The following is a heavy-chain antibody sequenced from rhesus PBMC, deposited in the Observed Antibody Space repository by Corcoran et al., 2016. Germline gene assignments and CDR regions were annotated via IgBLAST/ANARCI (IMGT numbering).Heavy chain of an antibody. Sequence: QVQLQESGPGLVKPSETLSLTCAVSGGSISSNYWSWIRQPPGKGLEWIGYIDGSSGSTYYNPSLKSRVTISTDTSKNQFSLKLSSVTAADTAVYYCARYSNYYGLDSWGQGVVVTVSS. CDR3: ARYSNYYGLDS. V-gene: IGHV4-165*01. J-gene: IGHJ6*01. CDR2: IDGSSGST. D-gene: IGHD4-23*01. CDR1: GGSISSNY.